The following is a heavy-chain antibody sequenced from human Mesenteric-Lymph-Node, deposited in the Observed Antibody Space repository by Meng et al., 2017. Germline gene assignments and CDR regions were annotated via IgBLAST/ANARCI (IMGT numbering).Heavy chain of an antibody. J-gene: IGHJ3*02. CDR3: ATTSRPIMITLGGTDAFDI. D-gene: IGHD3-16*01. CDR2: INPNSGGT. Sequence: ASVKVSCKASGYTFTGYYMHWVRQAPGQGLEWMGRINPNSGGTNYAQKFQGRVTMTRDTAISTAYMELSRLRSDDTAVYYCATTSRPIMITLGGTDAFDIWGQGTMVTVSS. V-gene: IGHV1-2*06. CDR1: GYTFTGYY.